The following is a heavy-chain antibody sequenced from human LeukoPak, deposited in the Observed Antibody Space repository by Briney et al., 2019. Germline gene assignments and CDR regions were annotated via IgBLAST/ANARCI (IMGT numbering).Heavy chain of an antibody. Sequence: ASVKVSCKASGYTFTGYYMNWVRQAPGQGLEWMGWVNPNSGATNYAQKFQGRVTMTRDTSISTTYMELSRLRSDDTAVYYCARDYGSGSYSSEFDYWAREPWSPSPQ. CDR1: GYTFTGYY. CDR2: VNPNSGAT. D-gene: IGHD3-10*01. J-gene: IGHJ4*02. CDR3: ARDYGSGSYSSEFDY. V-gene: IGHV1-2*02.